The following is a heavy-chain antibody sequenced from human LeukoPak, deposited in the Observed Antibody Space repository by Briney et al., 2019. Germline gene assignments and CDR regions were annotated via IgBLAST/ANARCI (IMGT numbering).Heavy chain of an antibody. CDR1: GGSISSYY. J-gene: IGHJ6*03. V-gene: IGHV4-59*12. D-gene: IGHD1-26*01. CDR3: ATIGRLHYYYMDV. Sequence: SETLSLTCTVSGGSISSYYWSWIRQPPGKGLEWIGYIYYSGSTNYNPSLKSRVTISVDTSKNQFSLKLSSVTAADTAVYYCATIGRLHYYYMDVWGKGTTVTVSS. CDR2: IYYSGST.